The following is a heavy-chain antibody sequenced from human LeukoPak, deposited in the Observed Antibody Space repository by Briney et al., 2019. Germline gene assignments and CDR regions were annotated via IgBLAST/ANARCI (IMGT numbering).Heavy chain of an antibody. CDR1: GYTFTSYY. D-gene: IGHD3-10*01. CDR2: INPSGGST. Sequence: ASVKLSRKSSGYTFTSYYMYWVRQAPGQGLEWMGRINPSGGSTSYAQKLQDRVTMTRDMSTSTVYMELSSLRSEDTGVYYCARDPRHRLVWFGEETYYYYMDVWGKGTTVTISS. J-gene: IGHJ6*03. CDR3: ARDPRHRLVWFGEETYYYYMDV. V-gene: IGHV1-46*01.